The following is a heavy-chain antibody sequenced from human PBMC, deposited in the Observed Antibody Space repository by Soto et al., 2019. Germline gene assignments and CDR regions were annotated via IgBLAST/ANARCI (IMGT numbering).Heavy chain of an antibody. CDR1: GGSFIGYY. D-gene: IGHD2-21*01. V-gene: IGHV4-34*01. CDR2: INHSGSP. J-gene: IGHJ5*02. CDR3: ARQDKIGWFDT. Sequence: QVQLQPWGAGLLKPSETLSLTFAVYGGSFIGYYWSWIRKPPGKGLEWIGEINHSGSPNYNQSLKSRVTISVDKSKNQFSLKLRAVTAEDTAVYYCARQDKIGWFDTLGQGTLVTVSS.